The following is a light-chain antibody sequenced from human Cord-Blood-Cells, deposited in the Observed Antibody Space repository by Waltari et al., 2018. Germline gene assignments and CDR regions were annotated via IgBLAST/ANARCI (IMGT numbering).Light chain of an antibody. Sequence: QSVLTQPPSASGTPGQRVTISCSGSSSNIGSNTVNWYQQLPGTAPKLHFYSNNQRPSGVPDRFAGSKSGTSASLAISGLQSEDEADYYCAAWDASLNGWVFGGGTKLTVL. CDR3: AAWDASLNGWV. V-gene: IGLV1-44*01. CDR2: SNN. CDR1: SSNIGSNT. J-gene: IGLJ3*02.